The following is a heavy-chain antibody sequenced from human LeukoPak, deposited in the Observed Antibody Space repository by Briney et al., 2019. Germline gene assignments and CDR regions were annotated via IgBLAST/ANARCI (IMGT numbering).Heavy chain of an antibody. D-gene: IGHD1-1*01. CDR3: AKTGTTAYFDY. V-gene: IGHV3-23*01. Sequence: PGGSLRLSCAASGFTFSSYAMNWVRQAPGKGLEWVSTVSSSGGSTYYADSVKGRFTISRDNSKNTLYLQMNSLRAEGTAVYYCAKTGTTAYFDYWGQGTLVTVSS. CDR2: VSSSGGST. J-gene: IGHJ4*02. CDR1: GFTFSSYA.